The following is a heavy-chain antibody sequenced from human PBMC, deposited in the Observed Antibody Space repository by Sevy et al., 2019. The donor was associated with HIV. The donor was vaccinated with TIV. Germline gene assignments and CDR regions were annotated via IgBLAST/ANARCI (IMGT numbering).Heavy chain of an antibody. CDR3: SKDTFGSNDY. V-gene: IGHV3-74*01. J-gene: IGHJ4*02. D-gene: IGHD3-10*01. Sequence: GGSLRLSCAASGLSVRNYWMHWLRQAPGKGLQWVSCINEHGTVINYGDSVKGRFTISKDTAKNSLDLQMNSLRAEDPAVYYCSKDTFGSNDYWGQGVLVTVSS. CDR1: GLSVRNYW. CDR2: INEHGTVI.